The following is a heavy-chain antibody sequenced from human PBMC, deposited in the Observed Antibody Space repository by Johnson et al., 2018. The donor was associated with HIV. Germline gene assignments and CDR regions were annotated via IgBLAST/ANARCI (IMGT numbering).Heavy chain of an antibody. CDR2: SKSNTDGGTT. D-gene: IGHD2-21*01. J-gene: IGHJ3*01. CDR1: GFTFSNAW. V-gene: IGHV3-15*01. Sequence: VQLVESGGGVVQPGGSLRLSCAASGFTFSNAWMSWVRQAPGKGLEWVGRSKSNTDGGTTDYAAPVNGRFSISRDDSKSTVYLQMNSRKTEDSAVYYCTTDLIVVIPIGAFDVWGQGTTVTVSS. CDR3: TTDLIVVIPIGAFDV.